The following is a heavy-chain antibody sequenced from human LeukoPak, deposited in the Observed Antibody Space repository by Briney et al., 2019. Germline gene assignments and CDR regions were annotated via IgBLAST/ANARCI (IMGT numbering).Heavy chain of an antibody. V-gene: IGHV3-23*01. CDR3: AKGAVWSLYYFDY. CDR2: ISATNT. Sequence: GGSLRLSGAASGFTFGSYAMSWVRQTPGKGLEWVSTISATNTYYADSVKGRFTISRDNSKNTLFLQMNSLRAEDTAIYYCAKGAVWSLYYFDYWGQGTLVTVSS. J-gene: IGHJ4*02. CDR1: GFTFGSYA. D-gene: IGHD2-21*01.